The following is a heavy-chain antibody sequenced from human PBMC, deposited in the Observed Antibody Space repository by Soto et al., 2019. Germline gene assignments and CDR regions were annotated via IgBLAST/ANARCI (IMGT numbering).Heavy chain of an antibody. CDR2: ISYDGSNK. D-gene: IGHD1-26*01. CDR1: GFAFSSYA. Sequence: QVQLVESGGGVVQPGRSLRLSCAASGFAFSSYAMYWVRQAPGKRLEWVAVISYDGSNKYYADSVKGRFTISRDNSKNTLYLQMNSLRAEDTAVYYCAREKWELPYYYYYGMDVWGQGTTVTVSS. CDR3: AREKWELPYYYYYGMDV. V-gene: IGHV3-30-3*01. J-gene: IGHJ6*02.